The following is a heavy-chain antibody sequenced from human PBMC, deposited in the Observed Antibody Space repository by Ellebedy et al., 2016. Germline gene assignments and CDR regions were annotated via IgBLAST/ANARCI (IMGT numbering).Heavy chain of an antibody. D-gene: IGHD3-10*01. J-gene: IGHJ6*03. CDR1: GGSFSGYY. CDR3: ARASPLLWFGELSNYYYMDV. V-gene: IGHV4-34*01. Sequence: SETLSLTCAVYGGSFSGYYWSWIRQPPGKGLEWIGEINHSGSTNYNPSLKSRVTISVDTSKNQFSLKLSSVTAADTAVYYCARASPLLWFGELSNYYYMDVWGKGTTVTVSS. CDR2: INHSGST.